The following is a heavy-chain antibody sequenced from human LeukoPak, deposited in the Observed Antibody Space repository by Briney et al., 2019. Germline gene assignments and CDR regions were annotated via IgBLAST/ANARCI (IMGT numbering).Heavy chain of an antibody. D-gene: IGHD6-19*01. V-gene: IGHV1-2*02. J-gene: IGHJ4*02. Sequence: EASVKVSCKASGYTFTGYYMHWVRQAPGQGLEWMGWINPNSGGTNYAQKFQGRVTMTRDTSISTAYMELSRLRSDDTAIYYCARHYTSGWDLDYWGQGTLVTVSS. CDR2: INPNSGGT. CDR1: GYTFTGYY. CDR3: ARHYTSGWDLDY.